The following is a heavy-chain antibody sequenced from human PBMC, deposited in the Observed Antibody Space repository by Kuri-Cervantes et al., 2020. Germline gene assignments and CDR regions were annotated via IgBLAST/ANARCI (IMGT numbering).Heavy chain of an antibody. CDR1: KYSINSGYY. D-gene: IGHD6-13*01. V-gene: IGHV4-38-2*01. J-gene: IGHJ6*03. CDR3: ARHGYSSSWYVYYHYYMDV. Sequence: GSLRLSCVVSKYSINSGYYWGWIRQPPGKGLEWIASIYRSGSTYYNPSLKSRVTISVDTSKNQFSLKLSSVTAADTAVYYCARHGYSSSWYVYYHYYMDVWGKGTTVTVSS. CDR2: IYRSGST.